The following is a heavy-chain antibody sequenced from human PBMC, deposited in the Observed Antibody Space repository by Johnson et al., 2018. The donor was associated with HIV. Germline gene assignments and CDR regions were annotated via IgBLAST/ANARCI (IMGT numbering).Heavy chain of an antibody. CDR3: ARDLSMSGFSSSWYDAFDI. V-gene: IGHV3-30*02. CDR2: IRYDGSNK. CDR1: GFTFSSYG. D-gene: IGHD6-13*01. J-gene: IGHJ3*02. Sequence: VQLVESGGGLVQPGGSLRLSCAASGFTFSSYGMHWVRQAPGKGLEWVAFIRYDGSNKYYADSVKGRFTISRDNSKNTLYRQMNSLIAEDTAVYYCARDLSMSGFSSSWYDAFDIWGQGTMVTVSS.